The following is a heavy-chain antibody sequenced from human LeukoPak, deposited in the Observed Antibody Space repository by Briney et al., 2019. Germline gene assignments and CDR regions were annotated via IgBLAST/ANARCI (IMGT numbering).Heavy chain of an antibody. CDR1: GFTFSSYD. CDR2: ISGSGSTT. J-gene: IGHJ5*02. CDR3: ARSDH. V-gene: IGHV3-48*03. Sequence: PGGSLRLSCAASGFTFSSYDMNWVRQAPGRGVEWVSLISGSGSTTYYADSVKGRFTISRDNAKDSALLQMNSLRGEDKTVYYCARSDHWGQGTLVTVSS.